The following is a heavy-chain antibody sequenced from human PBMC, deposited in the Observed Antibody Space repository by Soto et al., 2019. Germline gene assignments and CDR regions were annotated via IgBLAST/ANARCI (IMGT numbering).Heavy chain of an antibody. J-gene: IGHJ4*02. CDR1: GFTFSSYA. D-gene: IGHD3-22*01. CDR2: ISYDGSNK. CDR3: ARDPGDSSGYHEIYFDY. Sequence: GGSLRLSCAASGFTFSSYAMHWVRQAPGKGLEWVAVISYDGSNKYYADSVKGRFTISRDNSKNTLYLQMNSLRAEDTAVYYCARDPGDSSGYHEIYFDYWGQGTLVTVSS. V-gene: IGHV3-30-3*01.